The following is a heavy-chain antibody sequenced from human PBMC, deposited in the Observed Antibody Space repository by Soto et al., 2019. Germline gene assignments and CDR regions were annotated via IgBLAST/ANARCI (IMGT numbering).Heavy chain of an antibody. CDR3: ATLCGGACFTDY. Sequence: QVQLVQSGAEVKKPGASMKVSCRASGYTFTSYTMHWVRQAPGQRLEWMGWINTGNGNTKYSQKFQGRVTITRDTSASTAYMELSSLRSEDTAVYYCATLCGGACFTDYWGQGTLVTVSS. J-gene: IGHJ4*02. CDR2: INTGNGNT. D-gene: IGHD2-21*02. CDR1: GYTFTSYT. V-gene: IGHV1-3*04.